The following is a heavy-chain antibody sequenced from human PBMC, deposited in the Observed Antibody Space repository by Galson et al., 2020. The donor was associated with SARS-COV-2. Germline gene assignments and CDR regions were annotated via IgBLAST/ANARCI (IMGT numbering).Heavy chain of an antibody. Sequence: LSLTCAASGFSFSNYIMNWVRQAPGKGLEWVSCISSSGSSIHYADSVKGRFTISRDNAKNSRDLQISSLRVEDTAVYYCARGGRGSTSSAIAYWGQGTLVTVSS. CDR1: GFSFSNYI. CDR2: ISSSGSSI. D-gene: IGHD6-6*01. CDR3: ARGGRGSTSSAIAY. V-gene: IGHV3-48*01. J-gene: IGHJ4*02.